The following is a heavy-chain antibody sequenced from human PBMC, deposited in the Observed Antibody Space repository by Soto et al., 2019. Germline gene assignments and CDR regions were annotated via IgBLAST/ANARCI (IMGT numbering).Heavy chain of an antibody. V-gene: IGHV2-5*02. CDR1: GFSLSTSGVG. CDR2: IYWDDDK. D-gene: IGHD2-15*01. J-gene: IGHJ5*02. Sequence: SGPTLVNPTQTLTLTCTFSGFSLSTSGVGVGWIRQPPGKALEWLALIYWDDDKRYSPSLKSRLTITKDTSKNQVVLTMTNMDPVDTATYYCAHELSCSGGSCYLAHWFDPWGQGTLVTVSS. CDR3: AHELSCSGGSCYLAHWFDP.